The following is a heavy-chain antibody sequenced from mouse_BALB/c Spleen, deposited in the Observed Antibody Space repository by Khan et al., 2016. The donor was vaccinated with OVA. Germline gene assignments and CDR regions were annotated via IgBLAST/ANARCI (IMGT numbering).Heavy chain of an antibody. CDR1: GFDFSRYY. CDR3: ARSGFVALDY. Sequence: EVQLVESGGGLVQPGGSLELSCAASGFDFSRYYLSWVRQAPGKGLEWIGEINPESSTMNYTPSLKDKFIISRDNAKNTLYLQMSKVKSEDTALYYCARSGFVALDYWGQGTSVTVSS. D-gene: IGHD3-1*01. J-gene: IGHJ4*01. CDR2: INPESSTM. V-gene: IGHV4-1*02.